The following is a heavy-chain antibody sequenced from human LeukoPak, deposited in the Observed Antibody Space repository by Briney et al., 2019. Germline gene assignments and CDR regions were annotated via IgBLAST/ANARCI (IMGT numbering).Heavy chain of an antibody. Sequence: SETLSLTCTVSSGSISSNNYYWGWLGQPPGKGLEWIGSIYYTGSTFYNPSLKSRVTMSLDALKNQFTLKVTSVTATDTAVYYCARLVSYDVLTENFYKYYMDVWGKGTTVTVSS. CDR2: IYYTGST. CDR1: SGSISSNNYY. D-gene: IGHD3-9*01. CDR3: ARLVSYDVLTENFYKYYMDV. V-gene: IGHV4-39*01. J-gene: IGHJ6*03.